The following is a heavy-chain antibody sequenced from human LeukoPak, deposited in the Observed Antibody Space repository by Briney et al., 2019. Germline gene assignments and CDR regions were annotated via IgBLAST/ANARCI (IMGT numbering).Heavy chain of an antibody. Sequence: PGGSLRLSCAASGFTFSSYAMSWVRQAPGKGLEWVSGISGSGGRTYYADSVKGRFTISRDNSKNTLYLQMNSLRAEDTAVYYCANPYYYDSTPTRYYYGMDVWGQGTTVTVSS. J-gene: IGHJ6*02. CDR2: ISGSGGRT. CDR1: GFTFSSYA. CDR3: ANPYYYDSTPTRYYYGMDV. V-gene: IGHV3-23*01. D-gene: IGHD3-22*01.